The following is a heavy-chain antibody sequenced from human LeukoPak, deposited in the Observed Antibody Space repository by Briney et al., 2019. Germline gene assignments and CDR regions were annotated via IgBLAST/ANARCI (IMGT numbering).Heavy chain of an antibody. J-gene: IGHJ5*02. CDR3: ARHAAYYDFWSGYPNWFDP. Sequence: SETLSLTCTVSGGSISSSSHYWGWIRQPPGKGLEWIGSTYYTGSTYYNPSLKSRVTISVDTSKNQFSLKLSSVTAADTAVYYCARHAAYYDFWSGYPNWFDPWGQGTLVTVSS. D-gene: IGHD3-3*01. CDR2: TYYTGST. CDR1: GGSISSSSHY. V-gene: IGHV4-39*01.